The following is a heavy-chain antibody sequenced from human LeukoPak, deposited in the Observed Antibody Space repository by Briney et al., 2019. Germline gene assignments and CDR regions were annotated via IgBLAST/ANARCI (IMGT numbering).Heavy chain of an antibody. V-gene: IGHV4-59*12. CDR3: AGGAYGDYVGY. CDR2: IYYSGST. D-gene: IGHD4-17*01. J-gene: IGHJ4*02. Sequence: SETLSLTCTVSGGSISSYYWSWIRQPPGKGLEWIGYIYYSGSTNYNPSLKSRVTISVDTSKNQFSLKLSSVTAADTAVYYCAGGAYGDYVGYWGQGTLVTVSS. CDR1: GGSISSYY.